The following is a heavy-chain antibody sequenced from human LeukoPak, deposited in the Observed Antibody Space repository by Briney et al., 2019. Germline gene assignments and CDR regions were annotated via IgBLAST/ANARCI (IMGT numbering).Heavy chain of an antibody. Sequence: PSETLSLTCAVYGGSFSGYYWSWIRQPPGKGLEWIGEINHSGSTNYNPSLKSRVTISVDTSKNQFSLKLSSVTAADTAVYYCARGVAVAGTVAFDIWGQGTMVTVSS. CDR3: ARGVAVAGTVAFDI. CDR2: INHSGST. CDR1: GGSFSGYY. J-gene: IGHJ3*02. D-gene: IGHD6-19*01. V-gene: IGHV4-34*01.